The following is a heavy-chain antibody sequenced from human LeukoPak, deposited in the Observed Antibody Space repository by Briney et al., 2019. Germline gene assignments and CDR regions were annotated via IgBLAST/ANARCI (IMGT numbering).Heavy chain of an antibody. V-gene: IGHV3-48*01. CDR2: INKDSNTI. Sequence: GGSLRLSCAASGFSFSTYDMNWVRQAPGKGLEWISYINKDSNTIWYADAMKGRFTISRDNAKNSLYLQVNSLRAEDTAVYYCARDHAVVAAAGQNPDDYWGQGTLVTVSS. D-gene: IGHD6-13*01. J-gene: IGHJ4*02. CDR1: GFSFSTYD. CDR3: ARDHAVVAAAGQNPDDY.